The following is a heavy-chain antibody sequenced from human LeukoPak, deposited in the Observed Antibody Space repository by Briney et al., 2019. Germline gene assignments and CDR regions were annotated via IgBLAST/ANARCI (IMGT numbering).Heavy chain of an antibody. CDR3: ARGYYGSGSHCCHMDV. J-gene: IGHJ6*03. Sequence: SETLSLTCAVYVGTFSGYYWSWIRQPPGKGLEWIGEINHSGSTNYNSSLKSRVTISVDTSKNQFSLKLSSVTAADTAVYYCARGYYGSGSHCCHMDVWGKGTTITVS. V-gene: IGHV4-34*01. D-gene: IGHD3-10*01. CDR1: VGTFSGYY. CDR2: INHSGST.